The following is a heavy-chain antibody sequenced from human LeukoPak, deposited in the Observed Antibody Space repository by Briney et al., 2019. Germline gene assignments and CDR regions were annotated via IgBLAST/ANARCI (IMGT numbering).Heavy chain of an antibody. Sequence: GGSLRLSCAASGFTFSDYYMSWIRQAPGKGLEWVSYISSSGSTIYYADSVKGRFTISRDNAKNSLYLQMNSLRAEDTAVYYCARDHYPYDSSGYFDYWGQGTLVTVSS. J-gene: IGHJ4*02. D-gene: IGHD3-22*01. CDR1: GFTFSDYY. CDR2: ISSSGSTI. V-gene: IGHV3-11*01. CDR3: ARDHYPYDSSGYFDY.